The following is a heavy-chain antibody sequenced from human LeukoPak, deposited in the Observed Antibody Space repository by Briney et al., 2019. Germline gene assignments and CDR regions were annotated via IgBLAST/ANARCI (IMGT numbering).Heavy chain of an antibody. D-gene: IGHD6-13*01. CDR3: ASNPPAAESY. V-gene: IGHV3-21*01. J-gene: IGHJ4*02. CDR1: GFTFSSYS. CDR2: ISSSSSYI. Sequence: PGGSLRLSCAASGFTFSSYSMNWVRQAPGKGLEWVSSISSSSSYIYYADSVKGRFTISRDNAKNSLCLQMNSLRAEDTAVYYCASNPPAAESYWGQGTLVTVSS.